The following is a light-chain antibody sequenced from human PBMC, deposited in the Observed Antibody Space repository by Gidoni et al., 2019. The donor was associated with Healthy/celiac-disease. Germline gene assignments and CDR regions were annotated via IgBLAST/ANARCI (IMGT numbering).Light chain of an antibody. CDR1: QDISNY. CDR3: QQYDNLPIT. Sequence: SSLSASVGDRVTITCQASQDISNYLNWYQQKPGKAPKLLIYDASNLETGVPSRFSGSGSGTDFTFTISSLQPEDIATYYCQQYDNLPITCXXXTRLEIK. V-gene: IGKV1-33*01. J-gene: IGKJ5*01. CDR2: DAS.